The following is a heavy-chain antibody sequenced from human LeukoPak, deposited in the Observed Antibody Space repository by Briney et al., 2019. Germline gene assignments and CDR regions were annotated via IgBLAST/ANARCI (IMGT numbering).Heavy chain of an antibody. V-gene: IGHV3-7*01. D-gene: IGHD3-22*01. CDR2: IKQDGSEK. CDR3: ARGTRDTMIVVVIPEYYMDV. Sequence: GGSLRLSCAASGFTFSSYWMSWVRQAPGKGLEWVANIKQDGSEKYYVDSVKGRFTISRDNAKNSLYLQMNSLRAEDTAVYYCARGTRDTMIVVVIPEYYMDVWGKGTTVAVSS. CDR1: GFTFSSYW. J-gene: IGHJ6*03.